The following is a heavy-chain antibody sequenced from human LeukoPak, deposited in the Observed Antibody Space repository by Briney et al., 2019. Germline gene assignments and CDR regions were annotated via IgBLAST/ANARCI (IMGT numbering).Heavy chain of an antibody. D-gene: IGHD4-17*01. CDR3: ARGLLGIPTVEDY. CDR2: ISYDGSNK. Sequence: PGGSLRLSCAASGFTFSSYAMHWVRQAPGKGLEWVAVISYDGSNKYYADSVKGRFTISRDNSKNTLYLQMNSLRAEDTAVYYCARGLLGIPTVEDYWGQGTLVTVSS. V-gene: IGHV3-30-3*01. CDR1: GFTFSSYA. J-gene: IGHJ4*02.